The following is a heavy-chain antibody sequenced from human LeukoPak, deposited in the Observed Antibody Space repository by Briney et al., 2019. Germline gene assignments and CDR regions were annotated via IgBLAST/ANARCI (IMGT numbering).Heavy chain of an antibody. CDR3: AKGVRLWFAFYFDY. D-gene: IGHD3-10*01. J-gene: IGHJ4*02. Sequence: GGSLRLSCAGSGFTFGSYAMSWVRQAPGKGLEWVSAISGNGYNTYYADSVKGRFTISSESSGNTLYLQMHNLRAEDTAVYYCAKGVRLWFAFYFDYWGQGTLVTVSS. CDR2: ISGNGYNT. CDR1: GFTFGSYA. V-gene: IGHV3-23*01.